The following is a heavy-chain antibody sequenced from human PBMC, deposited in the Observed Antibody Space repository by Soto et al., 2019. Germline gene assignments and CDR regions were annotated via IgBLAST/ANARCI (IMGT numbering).Heavy chain of an antibody. V-gene: IGHV3-33*01. J-gene: IGHJ3*02. CDR2: IWYDGSNK. CDR3: ASLGGEVVAAAYSISLNAFDI. CDR1: GFTFSSYG. Sequence: PGGSLRLSCAASGFTFSSYGMHWVRQAPGKGLEWVAVIWYDGSNKYYADSVKGRFTISRDNSKNTLYLQMNSLRAEDTAVYYCASLGGEVVAAAYSISLNAFDIWGQGTMVTVSS. D-gene: IGHD2-15*01.